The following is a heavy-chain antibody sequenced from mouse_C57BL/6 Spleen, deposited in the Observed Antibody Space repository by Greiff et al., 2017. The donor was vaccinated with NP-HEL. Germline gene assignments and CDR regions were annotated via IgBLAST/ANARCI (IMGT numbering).Heavy chain of an antibody. Sequence: QVQLQQSGTELVKPGASVKLSCKASGYTFTSYWMHWVKQRPGQGLEWIGNINPSNGGTNYNEKFKSKATLTVDKSSSTAYMQLSSLTSEDSAVYYCAREGGVKLYYYAMDYWGQGTSVTVSS. V-gene: IGHV1-53*01. CDR1: GYTFTSYW. J-gene: IGHJ4*01. CDR3: AREGGVKLYYYAMDY. CDR2: INPSNGGT. D-gene: IGHD1-3*01.